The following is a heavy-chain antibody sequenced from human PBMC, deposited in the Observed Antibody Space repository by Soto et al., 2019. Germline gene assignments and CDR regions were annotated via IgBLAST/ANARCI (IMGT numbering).Heavy chain of an antibody. J-gene: IGHJ4*02. CDR2: ILSKSDGGTT. D-gene: IGHD3-22*01. CDR1: GFAFSRAW. V-gene: IGHV3-15*01. Sequence: EVQLVESGGGLVKPGGSLRVSCAASGFAFSRAWMCWVRQAPGKGLEWLGRILSKSDGGTTDIAAPVKGRFSITRDDSKNTLYLQMDSLQIEDTAVYYCSTYRGQCDTSGVDYCGEGTLVTVSS. CDR3: STYRGQCDTSGVDY.